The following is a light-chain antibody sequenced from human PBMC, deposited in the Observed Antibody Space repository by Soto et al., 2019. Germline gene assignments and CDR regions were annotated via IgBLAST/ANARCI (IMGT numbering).Light chain of an antibody. J-gene: IGKJ1*01. Sequence: DIVMTQSPATLSVSPGERATLSCRASQSVSSDLAWYHQKPGQAPRLLISGASTRATGIPARFSGSGSGTDFTLTINSLQSEDFAVYYCQQYNTSPRTCGQGTKV. CDR2: GAS. CDR3: QQYNTSPRT. CDR1: QSVSSD. V-gene: IGKV3-15*01.